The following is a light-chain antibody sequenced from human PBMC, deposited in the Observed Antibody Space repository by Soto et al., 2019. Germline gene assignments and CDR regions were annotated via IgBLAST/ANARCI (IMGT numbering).Light chain of an antibody. V-gene: IGLV2-23*01. Sequence: QSALTQPASVSGSPGQSTTISCTYNLVSWYQQHPGKAPKLMIYEGNKRPSGVSNRFSGSKSGNTASLTISGLQAEDEADYYCCSYAGQRVVFGGGTKLTVL. CDR2: EGN. CDR3: CSYAGQRVV. J-gene: IGLJ2*01. CDR1: YNL.